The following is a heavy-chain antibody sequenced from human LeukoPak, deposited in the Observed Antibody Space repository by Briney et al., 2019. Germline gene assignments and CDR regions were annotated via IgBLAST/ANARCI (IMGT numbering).Heavy chain of an antibody. CDR1: GFTLSSYW. V-gene: IGHV3-74*01. D-gene: IGHD4-23*01. CDR3: ARGYGGNDY. Sequence: GGSLRLSCAASGFTLSSYWMHWVRQTPGKGLVWVSHIKTDGSSTNYADSVKGRFTISRDNAKNTLYLQMNSLRADDTAVYYCARGYGGNDYWGQGTLVTVSS. CDR2: IKTDGSST. J-gene: IGHJ4*02.